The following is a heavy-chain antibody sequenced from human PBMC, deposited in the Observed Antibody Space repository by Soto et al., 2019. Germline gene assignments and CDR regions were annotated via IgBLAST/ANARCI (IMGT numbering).Heavy chain of an antibody. Sequence: QVQLVQSGAEVKKPGTSVKVSWKASGYTFTSYGISWVRQAPGEGLEWMGWISAYNGNTNYAQKLQGRVTMTTDTSTSTAYMELRSLRSDDTAVYYCATKPYYDILTGYFCGMDVWGQGTTVTVSS. J-gene: IGHJ6*02. CDR1: GYTFTSYG. CDR3: ATKPYYDILTGYFCGMDV. CDR2: ISAYNGNT. V-gene: IGHV1-18*01. D-gene: IGHD3-9*01.